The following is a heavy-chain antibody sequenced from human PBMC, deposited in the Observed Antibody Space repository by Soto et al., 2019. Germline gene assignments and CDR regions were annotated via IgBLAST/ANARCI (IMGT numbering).Heavy chain of an antibody. CDR1: GYTFTSYG. CDR3: ARDRAQQLVKNWFDP. D-gene: IGHD6-13*01. J-gene: IGHJ5*02. Sequence: ASVKVSCKASGYTFTSYGISWVRQAPGQGLEWMGWISAYNGNTNYAQKLQGRVTMTTDTSTSTAYMELRGLRSDDTAVYYCARDRAQQLVKNWFDPWGQGTLVTVSS. CDR2: ISAYNGNT. V-gene: IGHV1-18*01.